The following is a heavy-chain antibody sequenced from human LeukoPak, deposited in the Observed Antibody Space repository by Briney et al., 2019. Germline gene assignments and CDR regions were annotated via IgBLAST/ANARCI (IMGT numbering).Heavy chain of an antibody. Sequence: SEALSLTCTVSGGSISSYYWSWIRQPPGKGLEWIGNIFYSGSTYYSPSLKSRVTISVDTSKNQFSLKLSSVTAADTAVYYCARYSGRGYYFDYWGQGTLVTVSS. CDR1: GGSISSYY. J-gene: IGHJ4*02. CDR3: ARYSGRGYYFDY. D-gene: IGHD3-10*01. CDR2: IFYSGST. V-gene: IGHV4-59*08.